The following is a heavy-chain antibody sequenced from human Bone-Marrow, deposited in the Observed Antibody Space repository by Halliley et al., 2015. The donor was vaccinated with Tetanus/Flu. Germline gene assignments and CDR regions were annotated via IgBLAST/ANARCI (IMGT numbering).Heavy chain of an antibody. CDR3: ARGRSYGSSELDS. V-gene: IGHV4-30-4*01. CDR2: IFYAGHP. J-gene: IGHJ4*02. D-gene: IGHD3-10*01. Sequence: LEWVAYIFYAGHPFYNASFERRVSLSLDSSKNQFSLNLGSVTATDTATYYCARGRSYGSSELDSWGQGALVTVSS.